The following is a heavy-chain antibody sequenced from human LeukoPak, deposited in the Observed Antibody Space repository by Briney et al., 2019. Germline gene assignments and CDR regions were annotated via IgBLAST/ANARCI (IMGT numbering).Heavy chain of an antibody. CDR1: GFTFSSYS. CDR3: AKDPGSHYGPPQS. J-gene: IGHJ5*02. Sequence: GGSLRLSCAASGFTFSSYSMNWVRQAPGKGLEWVSSISSSSSYIYYADSVKGRFTISRDNAKNSLYLQMNSLRAEDTAVYYCAKDPGSHYGPPQSWGQGTLVTVSS. D-gene: IGHD3-10*01. V-gene: IGHV3-21*01. CDR2: ISSSSSYI.